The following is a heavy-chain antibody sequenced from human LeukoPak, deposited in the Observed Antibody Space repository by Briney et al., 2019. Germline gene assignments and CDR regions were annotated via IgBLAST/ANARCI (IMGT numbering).Heavy chain of an antibody. D-gene: IGHD5-12*01. CDR3: ARVRYSGYVDY. J-gene: IGHJ4*02. CDR1: GGSFSGYY. Sequence: SETLSLTCAVYGGSFSGYYWSWVRQPPGKGLEWIGEINHSGSTNYNPSLKSRVTISVDTSKNQFSLKLSSVTAADTAVYYCARVRYSGYVDYWGQGTLVTVSS. CDR2: INHSGST. V-gene: IGHV4-34*01.